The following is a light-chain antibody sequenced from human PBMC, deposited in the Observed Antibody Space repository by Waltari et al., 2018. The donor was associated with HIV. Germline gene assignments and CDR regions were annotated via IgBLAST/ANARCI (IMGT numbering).Light chain of an antibody. V-gene: IGLV2-8*01. CDR2: DVT. J-gene: IGLJ1*01. Sequence: QSALTQPPSASGSPGQSVSISCTGASSDVGAFKYFSWYQQHPGKAPKLLIYDVTKRPSGVPDRFDGSKSGNTASLTVSGLQAEDEAHYYCSSYAGSSMSYAFGTGTKVTVL. CDR1: SSDVGAFKY. CDR3: SSYAGSSMSYA.